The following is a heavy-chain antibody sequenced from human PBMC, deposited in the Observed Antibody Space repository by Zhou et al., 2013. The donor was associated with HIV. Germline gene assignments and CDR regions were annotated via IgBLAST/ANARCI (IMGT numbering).Heavy chain of an antibody. V-gene: IGHV1-2*02. CDR2: INPNSGGT. Sequence: QVQLVQSGAELGKPGASVKVSCKASGYTFTGYYIHWVRQAPGQGLEWMGWINPNSGGTNYAQKFQGRVTMTRDTSNSTAYMELSRLRYDDTAVYYCARKGYRYGRSYYDYYMDVWGKGTTVTVSS. D-gene: IGHD5-18*01. CDR1: GYTFTGYY. CDR3: ARKGYRYGRSYYDYYMDV. J-gene: IGHJ6*03.